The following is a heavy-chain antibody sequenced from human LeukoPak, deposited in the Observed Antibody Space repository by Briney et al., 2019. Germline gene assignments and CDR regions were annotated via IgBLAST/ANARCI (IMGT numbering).Heavy chain of an antibody. J-gene: IGHJ5*02. CDR3: ARSLTSRITIFGGVSGNWFDP. Sequence: NPSETLSLTCTVSGGSISSYYWSWIREPTGKGLEWIGYIYYSGSTNYNPSLKSRVTISVDTSKNQFSLKLSSVTAADTAVYYCARSLTSRITIFGGVSGNWFDPWGQGTLVTVSS. CDR1: GGSISSYY. V-gene: IGHV4-59*01. CDR2: IYYSGST. D-gene: IGHD3-3*01.